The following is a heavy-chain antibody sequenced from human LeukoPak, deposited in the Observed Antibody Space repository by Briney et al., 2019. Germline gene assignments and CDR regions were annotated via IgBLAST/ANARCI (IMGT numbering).Heavy chain of an antibody. CDR2: IIPIFGTA. V-gene: IGHV1-69*06. CDR3: ASGGGLYDYALRPIDY. J-gene: IGHJ4*02. CDR1: GGTFSSYA. Sequence: ASVKVSCKASGGTFSSYAISWVRQAPGQGLEWMGGIIPIFGTANYAQKFQGRVTITADKSTSTAYMELSSLRSEDTAVYYCASGGGLYDYALRPIDYWGQGTLVTVSS. D-gene: IGHD3-16*01.